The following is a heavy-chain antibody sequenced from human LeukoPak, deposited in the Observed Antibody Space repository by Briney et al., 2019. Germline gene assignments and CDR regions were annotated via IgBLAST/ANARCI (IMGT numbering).Heavy chain of an antibody. J-gene: IGHJ4*02. CDR1: GYSFTSYW. D-gene: IGHD6-13*01. CDR3: ARRHYYSSSWYPFAY. Sequence: GESLKISCKGSGYSFTSYWIDWVSQMPGKGLEWMGSIYPGNSDTRYSPSFQGQVTVSADKSISTAYLQWSSLKASDTSMYYCARRHYYSSSWYPFAYWGQGTLVTVSS. CDR2: IYPGNSDT. V-gene: IGHV5-51*01.